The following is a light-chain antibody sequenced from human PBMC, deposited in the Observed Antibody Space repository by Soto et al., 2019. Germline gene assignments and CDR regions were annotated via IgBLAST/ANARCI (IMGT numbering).Light chain of an antibody. V-gene: IGKV3-20*01. Sequence: EVVLTQSPGTLSLSPGERATISCRASQSVANNLLACYQKKPGQAPRLLIYDTSTRAAGIPATISGSGSCTVVTLTISRLEPEDFGVYFCHQYTRSPIFTFGPGTTVDV. CDR2: DTS. J-gene: IGKJ3*01. CDR1: QSVANNL. CDR3: HQYTRSPIFT.